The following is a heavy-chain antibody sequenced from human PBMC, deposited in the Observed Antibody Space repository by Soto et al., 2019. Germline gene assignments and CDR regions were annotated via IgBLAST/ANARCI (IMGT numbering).Heavy chain of an antibody. Sequence: GGSLRLSCAASGFTFSSYGMHWVRQAPGKGLEWVAVIWYDGSNKYYADSVKGRFTISRDNSKNTLYLQMNSLRAEDTAVYYCARGAWLDRYYYYGMDVWGQGTTVTVSS. V-gene: IGHV3-33*01. CDR2: IWYDGSNK. CDR1: GFTFSSYG. J-gene: IGHJ6*02. D-gene: IGHD3-9*01. CDR3: ARGAWLDRYYYYGMDV.